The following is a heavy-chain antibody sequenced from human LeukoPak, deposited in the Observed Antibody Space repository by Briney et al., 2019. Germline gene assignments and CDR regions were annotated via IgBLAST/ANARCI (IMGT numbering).Heavy chain of an antibody. J-gene: IGHJ5*02. CDR1: GYTFTSYG. V-gene: IGHV1-18*01. D-gene: IGHD2-15*01. CDR2: ISAYNGNT. CDR3: ARVVYCSGGSCFSNWFDP. Sequence: ASVKVSCKASGYTFTSYGISWVRQAPGQGLEWMGWISAYNGNTNYAQKLQGRVTMTTDTSTSTAYMGLRSLRSDDTAVYYCARVVYCSGGSCFSNWFDPWGQGTLVTVSS.